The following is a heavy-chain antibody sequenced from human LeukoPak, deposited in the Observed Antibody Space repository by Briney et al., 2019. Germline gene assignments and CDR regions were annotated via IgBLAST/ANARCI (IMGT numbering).Heavy chain of an antibody. D-gene: IGHD3-10*01. J-gene: IGHJ5*02. Sequence: PSETLSLTCAVYGGSFSGYYWSWIRQPPGKGLEWTGEINHSGSTNYNPSLKSRVTISLDTSKNHFSLKLSSVTAADTAVYYCARGTPHYYGSGSYYISRFDPWGQGTLVTVSS. CDR1: GGSFSGYY. CDR3: ARGTPHYYGSGSYYISRFDP. V-gene: IGHV4-34*01. CDR2: INHSGST.